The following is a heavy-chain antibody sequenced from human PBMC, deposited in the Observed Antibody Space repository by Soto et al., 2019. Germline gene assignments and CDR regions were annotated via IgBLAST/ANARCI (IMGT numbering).Heavy chain of an antibody. D-gene: IGHD2-21*01. CDR2: IIPILNSP. V-gene: IGHV1-69*01. CDR1: GGTFGSYA. J-gene: IGHJ6*02. CDR3: AREAPYCTSATCPKFYDMDV. Sequence: QVQLVQSGAEVKKPGSSVKVSCKASGGTFGSYAITWVRRAPGQGLEWVGGIIPILNSPAYAQKFQARVVITADEITNTAYMELNTLKFDDTAVYYCAREAPYCTSATCPKFYDMDVWGQGTTVPVAS.